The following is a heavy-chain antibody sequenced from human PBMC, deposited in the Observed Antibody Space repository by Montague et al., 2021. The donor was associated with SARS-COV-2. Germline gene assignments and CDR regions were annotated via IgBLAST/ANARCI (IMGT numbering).Heavy chain of an antibody. Sequence: SETLSLTCAVHGESVRGYYWSWIRQSPGKGLEWIGEINHSGSTDYNPSLKSRVTISAHTSRNQFSLDLSSVTAADTAVYYCARCSFDGGYCGYEVCYFGYWGQGALVTVSS. D-gene: IGHD5-12*01. CDR2: INHSGST. V-gene: IGHV4-34*01. CDR3: ARCSFDGGYCGYEVCYFGY. J-gene: IGHJ4*02. CDR1: GESVRGYY.